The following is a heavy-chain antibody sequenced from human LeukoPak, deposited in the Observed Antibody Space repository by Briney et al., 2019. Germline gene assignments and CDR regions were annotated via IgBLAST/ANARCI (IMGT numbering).Heavy chain of an antibody. Sequence: TSETLSLTCTVSGGSISSYYWSWIRQPPGKGLEWIGYIYYSGSTNYNPSLKSRVTISVDTSKNQFSLKLSSVTAADTAVYYCARHGYYYDSSGYFYNWFDPWGQGTLVTVSS. CDR3: ARHGYYYDSSGYFYNWFDP. CDR1: GGSISSYY. CDR2: IYYSGST. V-gene: IGHV4-59*08. D-gene: IGHD3-22*01. J-gene: IGHJ5*02.